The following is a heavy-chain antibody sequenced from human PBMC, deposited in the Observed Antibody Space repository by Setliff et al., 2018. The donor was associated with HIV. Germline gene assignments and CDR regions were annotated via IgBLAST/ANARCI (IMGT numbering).Heavy chain of an antibody. J-gene: IGHJ6*03. CDR2: IIPIFGTA. CDR1: GGTFSSYA. D-gene: IGHD6-6*01. CDR3: ALAARPSYYYYYYMDV. Sequence: SVKVSCKASGGTFSSYAISWVRQAPGQGLEWMGGIIPIFGTANYAQKFQGRVTITADESTSTAYMELSSLRSEDTAVYYCALAARPSYYYYYYMDVWGKGTTVTVSS. V-gene: IGHV1-69*13.